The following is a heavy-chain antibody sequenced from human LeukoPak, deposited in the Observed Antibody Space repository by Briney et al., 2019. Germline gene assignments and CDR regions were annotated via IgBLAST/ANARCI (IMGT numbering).Heavy chain of an antibody. J-gene: IGHJ4*02. D-gene: IGHD3-10*01. CDR2: IGPDGNNK. CDR1: EVTFNKYA. V-gene: IGHV3-30*04. CDR3: AKAGHYGSGSYYSDY. Sequence: GGSLRLSCIASEVTFNKYAMHWLRQAPGKGLEWVAVIGPDGNNKKYVDSVKGRFTISRDNSKTTLYLEMNGLRVEDTAVYYCAKAGHYGSGSYYSDYWGRGTLVTVSP.